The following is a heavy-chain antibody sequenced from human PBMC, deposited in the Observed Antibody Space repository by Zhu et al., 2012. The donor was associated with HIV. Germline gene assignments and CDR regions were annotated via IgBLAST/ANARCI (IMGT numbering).Heavy chain of an antibody. Sequence: QVQLQQWGAGLLKPSETLSLTCAVYGGSLRGYYWSWIRQSPGKGLEWIGEINYSENVNYNPSLKTRVTLSVDRSKNQFSXKLRSVTAADTSIYFXARGSLLMYHVLTYFDPWGQGTLVTVSS. D-gene: IGHD2-8*01. CDR2: INYSENV. CDR3: ARGSLLMYHVLTYFDP. V-gene: IGHV4-34*01. J-gene: IGHJ5*02. CDR1: GGSLRGYY.